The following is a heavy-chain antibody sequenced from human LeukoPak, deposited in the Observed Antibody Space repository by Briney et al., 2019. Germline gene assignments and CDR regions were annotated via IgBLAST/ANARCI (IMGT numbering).Heavy chain of an antibody. D-gene: IGHD6-13*01. J-gene: IGHJ5*02. CDR3: AAQGASAGLSWFDP. CDR1: GXSISSSAYY. CDR2: IYYSGST. V-gene: IGHV4-39*01. Sequence: PSETLSLTCTVSGXSISSSAYYWGWIRQPPGQGLELIASIYYSGSTYSNPSLKSRVTISVDTSKNQFSLKLSSVTAADTAVYYCAAQGASAGLSWFDPWGQGTLVTVSS.